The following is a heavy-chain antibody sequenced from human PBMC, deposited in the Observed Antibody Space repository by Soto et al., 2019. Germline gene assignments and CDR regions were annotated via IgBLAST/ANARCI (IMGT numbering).Heavy chain of an antibody. V-gene: IGHV4-59*01. D-gene: IGHD5-12*01. Sequence: SETLSLTCTVSGDSISACSWSWVRQPPGKGREWIGNIHYNGNTKYNPSLKSRVTMSVDTSENQFSLKLISVTAADTAKYFCAREGNLGRWLQPLDFWGQGTLVTVSS. J-gene: IGHJ4*02. CDR3: AREGNLGRWLQPLDF. CDR1: GDSISACS. CDR2: IHYNGNT.